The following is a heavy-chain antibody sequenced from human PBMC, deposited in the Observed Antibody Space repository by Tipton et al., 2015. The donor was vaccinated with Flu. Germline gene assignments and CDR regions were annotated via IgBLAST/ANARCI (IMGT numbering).Heavy chain of an antibody. CDR3: ARGYCSGGNCYNAFDI. V-gene: IGHV4-34*01. CDR1: GGSFSGDY. D-gene: IGHD2-15*01. Sequence: TLSLTCVVYGGSFSGDYCSWIRQPPGKGLEWIGEVNHSGSTNYNPSLKSRVTISVDTSKNQFSLKLSSVTAADTAVYYCARGYCSGGNCYNAFDIWGQGTMVTVSS. J-gene: IGHJ3*02. CDR2: VNHSGST.